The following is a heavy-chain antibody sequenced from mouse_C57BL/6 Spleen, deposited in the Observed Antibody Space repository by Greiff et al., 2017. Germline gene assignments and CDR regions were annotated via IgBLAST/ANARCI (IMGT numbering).Heavy chain of an antibody. V-gene: IGHV1-81*01. D-gene: IGHD1-1*01. Sequence: LQESGAELARPGASVKLSCKASGYTFTSYGISWVKQRTGQGLEWIGEIYPRSGNTYYNEKFKGKATLTADKSSSTTYTELRSLTSEYSAVYICSRPSFITTAFLDYWGQGTTLTVSS. J-gene: IGHJ2*01. CDR1: GYTFTSYG. CDR3: SRPSFITTAFLDY. CDR2: IYPRSGNT.